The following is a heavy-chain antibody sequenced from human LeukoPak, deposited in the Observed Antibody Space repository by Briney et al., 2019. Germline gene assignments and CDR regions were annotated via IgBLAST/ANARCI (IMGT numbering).Heavy chain of an antibody. CDR1: GGSISSGSYY. CDR2: VNHSGTI. J-gene: IGHJ5*02. CDR3: ARRKTMVRGVIRKEYNWFDP. Sequence: SETLSLTCTVSGGSISSGSYYWSWIRQPPGKGLEWIGEVNHSGTINYNPSLKSRVTISVDTSKNQFSLKLISVTAADTAVYYCARRKTMVRGVIRKEYNWFDPWGQGTLVTVSS. D-gene: IGHD3-10*01. V-gene: IGHV4-39*07.